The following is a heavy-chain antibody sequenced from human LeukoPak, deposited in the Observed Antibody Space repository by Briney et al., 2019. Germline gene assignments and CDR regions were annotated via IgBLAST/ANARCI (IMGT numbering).Heavy chain of an antibody. Sequence: SETLSLTCTVSGGSISSYYWSWIRQPPGKGLEWIGYIYYSGSTYYNPSLKSRVTISVDTSKNQFSLKLSSVTAADTAVYYCARFDELRGYSYGYVGRYWGQGTLVTVSS. V-gene: IGHV4-59*08. CDR2: IYYSGST. CDR1: GGSISSYY. J-gene: IGHJ4*02. CDR3: ARFDELRGYSYGYVGRY. D-gene: IGHD5-18*01.